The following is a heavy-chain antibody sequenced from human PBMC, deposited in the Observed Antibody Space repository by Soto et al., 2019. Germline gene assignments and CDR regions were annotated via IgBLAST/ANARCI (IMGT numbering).Heavy chain of an antibody. CDR1: GYTFTSYG. CDR3: ARDTYYGSGSYYYDY. CDR2: ISAYNGNT. V-gene: IGHV1-18*01. Sequence: ASVKVSCKASGYTFTSYGISWVRQAPGQGLEWMGWISAYNGNTNYAQKLQGRVTMTTDTSTSTAYMELRSLRSDDTAVYYCARDTYYGSGSYYYDYWGQGTLVIVSS. J-gene: IGHJ4*02. D-gene: IGHD3-10*01.